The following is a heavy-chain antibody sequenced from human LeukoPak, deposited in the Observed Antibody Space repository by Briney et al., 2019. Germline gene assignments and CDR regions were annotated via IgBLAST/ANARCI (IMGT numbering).Heavy chain of an antibody. CDR2: ILGSGGRT. CDR1: GFTFSSYG. CDR3: ATYGSGFGY. J-gene: IGHJ4*02. D-gene: IGHD3-10*01. V-gene: IGHV3-23*01. Sequence: GGSLRLSCAASGFTFSSYGMSWVRQAPGKGLEWVSVILGSGGRTFYADSVKGRFTISGDNSNNTLYLQMNSLRGDDTAVYYCATYGSGFGYWGQGTLVTVS.